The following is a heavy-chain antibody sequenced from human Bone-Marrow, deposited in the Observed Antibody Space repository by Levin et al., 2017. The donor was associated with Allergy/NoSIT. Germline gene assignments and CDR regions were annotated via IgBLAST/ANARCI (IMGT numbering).Heavy chain of an antibody. V-gene: IGHV1-2*02. CDR3: ARDFRPMTAYTPGSLDY. CDR2: INLSNGGT. D-gene: IGHD1-1*01. CDR1: GYTFTAYY. Sequence: ASVKVSCKASGYTFTAYYIHWVRQAPGQGLESLGWINLSNGGTKFAHKFHGRVSMSRDTSLRTVYLELSSLTSDDAAVYYCARDFRPMTAYTPGSLDYWGQGTLVTVSS. J-gene: IGHJ4*02.